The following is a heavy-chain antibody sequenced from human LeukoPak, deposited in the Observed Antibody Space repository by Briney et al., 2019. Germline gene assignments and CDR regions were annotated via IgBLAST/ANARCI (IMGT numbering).Heavy chain of an antibody. D-gene: IGHD6-19*01. CDR2: ISFNSAYQ. CDR1: GFTFSGYG. CDR3: ARDMQRLTPADAFDI. V-gene: IGHV3-21*01. J-gene: IGHJ3*02. Sequence: GGSLRLSCATSGFTFSGYGMNWVRQAPGKGLEWVSSISFNSAYQNYGDSVMGRFTISRDNANNSVYLHMSSLRVEDTAIYYCARDMQRLTPADAFDIWGQGTLVTVSS.